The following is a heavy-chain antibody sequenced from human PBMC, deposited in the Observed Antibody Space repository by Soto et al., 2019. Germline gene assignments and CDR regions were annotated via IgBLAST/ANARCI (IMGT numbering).Heavy chain of an antibody. J-gene: IGHJ6*01. CDR1: VFTFGDYA. CDR3: TRDRIYDIFTGYYGHGLDV. CDR2: IRSKAYCGTT. Sequence: GGSLRLSCTASVFTFGDYAMRLVRQAPGEGLEWVGFIRSKAYCGTTEYAASVKGRFTISRDYSKSIAYLQMNSLKTEDTAVYYCTRDRIYDIFTGYYGHGLDVWGKGTKVTVSS. V-gene: IGHV3-49*04. D-gene: IGHD3-9*01.